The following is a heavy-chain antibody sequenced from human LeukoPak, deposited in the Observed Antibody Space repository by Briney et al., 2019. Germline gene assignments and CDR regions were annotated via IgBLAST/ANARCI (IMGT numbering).Heavy chain of an antibody. Sequence: GGSLRLSCAVSGFIVSSNYMSWVRQAPGKGLEWVSVIYRGGSTHYADSVKGRFTVSRDNSKNTLYLQMNSLRAEDTAVYYCARDGEYSIWGLFDYWGQGTLVTVSS. CDR3: ARDGEYSIWGLFDY. D-gene: IGHD6-6*01. J-gene: IGHJ4*02. CDR1: GFIVSSNY. V-gene: IGHV3-53*01. CDR2: IYRGGST.